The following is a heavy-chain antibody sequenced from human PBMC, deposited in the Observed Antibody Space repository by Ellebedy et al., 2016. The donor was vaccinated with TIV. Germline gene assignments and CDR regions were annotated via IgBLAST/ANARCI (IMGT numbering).Heavy chain of an antibody. CDR3: ASLGEVFGDHRYFES. CDR2: IYYTSST. CDR1: GDSISAYF. J-gene: IGHJ4*02. V-gene: IGHV4-59*08. Sequence: GSLRLXXSVSGDSISAYFWSWVRQPPAKGLEWIGSIYYTSSTTYNPSLESRVTISVDTSKNQFSLTMNSVTAADTAVYYCASLGEVFGDHRYFESWGQGTLVTVSS. D-gene: IGHD2-21*02.